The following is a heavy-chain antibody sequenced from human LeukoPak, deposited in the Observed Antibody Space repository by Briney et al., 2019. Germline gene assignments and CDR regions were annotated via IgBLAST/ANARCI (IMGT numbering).Heavy chain of an antibody. CDR1: GGFISSYY. J-gene: IGHJ6*03. Sequence: SQTLSLTCTVSGGFISSYYWSWIRHPPGKGLEWIGYIYYSGSTNYQPSLKSRVTISVDTSKNQFSLKLSSVTAADTAVYYCARDRRFLGGYYYYYMDVWGKGTTVTVSS. D-gene: IGHD3-3*01. CDR2: IYYSGST. CDR3: ARDRRFLGGYYYYYMDV. V-gene: IGHV4-59*01.